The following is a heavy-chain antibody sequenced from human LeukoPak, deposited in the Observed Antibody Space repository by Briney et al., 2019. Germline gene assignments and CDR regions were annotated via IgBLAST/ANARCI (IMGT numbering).Heavy chain of an antibody. D-gene: IGHD6-19*01. CDR1: GYTFTSYG. Sequence: ASVTVSCTASGYTFTSYGISWVRQAPGQGLEWMGWISAYNGNTNYAQKLQGRVTMTTDTSTSTAYMELRSLRSDDTAVYYCARDPEYSSGLKYYYYYYGMDVWGQGTTVTVSS. V-gene: IGHV1-18*01. CDR3: ARDPEYSSGLKYYYYYYGMDV. CDR2: ISAYNGNT. J-gene: IGHJ6*02.